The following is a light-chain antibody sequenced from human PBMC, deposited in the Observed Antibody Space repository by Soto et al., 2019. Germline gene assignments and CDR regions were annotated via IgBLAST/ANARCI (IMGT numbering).Light chain of an antibody. CDR3: NSYTNNNTFG. CDR1: SSDVGGYNY. V-gene: IGLV2-14*01. CDR2: EVS. J-gene: IGLJ1*01. Sequence: QSALTQPASVSGSPGQSITISCTGTSSDVGGYNYVSWFQQHPGKAPKLMIYEVSNRPSGVSNRFSGSRSGNTASLTISGLQSEDEAEYYCNSYTNNNTFGVGTGTKLTVL.